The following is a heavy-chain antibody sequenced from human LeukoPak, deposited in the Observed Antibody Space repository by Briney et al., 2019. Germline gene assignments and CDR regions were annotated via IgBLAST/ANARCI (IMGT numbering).Heavy chain of an antibody. J-gene: IGHJ4*02. D-gene: IGHD4-11*01. CDR3: ARRAYSDLYFDY. V-gene: IGHV4-38-2*01. Sequence: SETLSLTCAVSGYSISSGYYWGWIRQPPGKGLEWIGSISPSGNTYYNPSLKSRISISVDTSKNQFSLKLSSVIAADTAFYYCARRAYSDLYFDYWGQGTLVTVSS. CDR2: ISPSGNT. CDR1: GYSISSGYY.